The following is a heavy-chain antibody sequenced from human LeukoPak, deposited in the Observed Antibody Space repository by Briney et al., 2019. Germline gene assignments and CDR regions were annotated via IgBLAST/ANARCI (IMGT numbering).Heavy chain of an antibody. Sequence: GGSLRLSCAASGFTFSSYSMNWVRQAPGKGLEWVGRIKSKTDGGTTDYAAPVKGRFTISRDDSKNTLYLQMNSLKTEDTAVYYCTTDFGEQLATDYWGQGTLVTVSS. V-gene: IGHV3-15*01. CDR1: GFTFSSYS. J-gene: IGHJ4*02. D-gene: IGHD6-6*01. CDR3: TTDFGEQLATDY. CDR2: IKSKTDGGTT.